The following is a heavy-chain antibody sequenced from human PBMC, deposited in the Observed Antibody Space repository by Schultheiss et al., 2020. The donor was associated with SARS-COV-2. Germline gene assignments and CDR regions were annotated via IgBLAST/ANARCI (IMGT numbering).Heavy chain of an antibody. CDR3: VKGRGAARRGYFDY. Sequence: GESLKISCAASGFTFSSYAMSWVRQAPGKGPEWVSAIGTGGDTYYADSVMGRFTISRDNSKNTLYLQMSSLRAEDTAVYYCVKGRGAARRGYFDYWGQGTLVTVSS. CDR2: IGTGGDT. CDR1: GFTFSSYA. D-gene: IGHD6-6*01. J-gene: IGHJ4*02. V-gene: IGHV3-23*01.